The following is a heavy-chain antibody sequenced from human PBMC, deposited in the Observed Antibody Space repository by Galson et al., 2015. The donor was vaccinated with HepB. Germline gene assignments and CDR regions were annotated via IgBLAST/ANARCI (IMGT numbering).Heavy chain of an antibody. V-gene: IGHV4-38-2*02. CDR1: GYSISSGYY. CDR2: IYHSGST. CDR3: ARDRGVTTANSAYFDL. Sequence: SETLSLTCTVSGYSISSGYYWGWIRQPPGKGLEWIGSIYHSGSTYYNPSLKSRVTISVDTSKNQFSLKLSSVTAADTAVYYCARDRGVTTANSAYFDLWGRGTLVSVSS. J-gene: IGHJ2*01. D-gene: IGHD4-17*01.